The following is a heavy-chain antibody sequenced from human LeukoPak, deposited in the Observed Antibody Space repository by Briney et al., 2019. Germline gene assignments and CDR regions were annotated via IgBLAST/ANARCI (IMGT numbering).Heavy chain of an antibody. Sequence: PGGSLRLSCAASGFTFSSYAMHWVRQAPGKGLEWVAVISYDGSNKYYADSVKGRFTISRDNSKNTLYLQMNSLRAEDTAVYYCARADSMIVVVTTFDYWGQGTLVTASS. CDR2: ISYDGSNK. J-gene: IGHJ4*02. CDR3: ARADSMIVVVTTFDY. D-gene: IGHD3-22*01. V-gene: IGHV3-30-3*01. CDR1: GFTFSSYA.